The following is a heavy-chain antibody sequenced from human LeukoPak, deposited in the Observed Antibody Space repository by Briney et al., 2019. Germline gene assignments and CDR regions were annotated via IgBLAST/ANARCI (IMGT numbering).Heavy chain of an antibody. CDR2: SILIFGTA. J-gene: IGHJ4*02. V-gene: IGHV1-69*05. D-gene: IGHD6-6*01. CDR3: ARGGLSIATRLDY. CDR1: GGTFRSFA. Sequence: SVKVSCKASGGTFRSFAVSWVRQAPGQGLEWMGGSILIFGTASYAKKSQGRAASTTAETTRRACMELSSLSSEATAGYYFARGGLSIATRLDYWSQGTLVTVSS.